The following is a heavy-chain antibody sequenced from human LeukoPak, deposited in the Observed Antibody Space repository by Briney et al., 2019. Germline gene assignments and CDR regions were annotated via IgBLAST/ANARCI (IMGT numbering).Heavy chain of an antibody. CDR1: GGSISSGGYY. J-gene: IGHJ6*02. CDR3: ARDGKSQGQYCSSTSCYAYYYYGMDV. Sequence: SETLSLTCTVSGGSISSGGYYWSWIRQHPGKGLEWIGYIYYSGSTYYNPSLKSRVTISVDTSKNQFSLKLSSVTAADTAVYYCARDGKSQGQYCSSTSCYAYYYYGMDVWGQGTTVTVSS. D-gene: IGHD2-2*01. CDR2: IYYSGST. V-gene: IGHV4-31*03.